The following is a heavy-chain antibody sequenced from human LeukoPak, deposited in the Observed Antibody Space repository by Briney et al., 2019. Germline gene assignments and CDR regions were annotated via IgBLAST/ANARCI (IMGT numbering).Heavy chain of an antibody. CDR2: IKEDGSVK. CDR1: GFTFSNYW. J-gene: IGHJ5*02. CDR3: ARGSGWPDP. Sequence: TGGSLRLSCAASGFTFSNYWMSWVRQAPEKGLEWVANIKEDGSVKYYVDSVKGRFTISRDNAKNSLYLHMNSLRVEDRAVYYCARGSGWPDPWGQGTLVTVFS. V-gene: IGHV3-7*05. D-gene: IGHD6-19*01.